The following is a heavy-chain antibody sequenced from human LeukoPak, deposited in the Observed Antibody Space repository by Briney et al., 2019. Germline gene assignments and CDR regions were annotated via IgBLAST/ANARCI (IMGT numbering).Heavy chain of an antibody. CDR3: AKPTYIAAAGMNTWFDP. CDR1: GFTFSSYA. CDR2: ISGSGGST. D-gene: IGHD6-13*01. J-gene: IGHJ5*02. V-gene: IGHV3-23*01. Sequence: GGSLRLSCAASGFTFSSYAMSWVRQAPGKGLEWVSAISGSGGSTYYADSAKGRFTISRDNSKNTLYLQMNSLRAEDTAVYYCAKPTYIAAAGMNTWFDPWGQGTLVTVSS.